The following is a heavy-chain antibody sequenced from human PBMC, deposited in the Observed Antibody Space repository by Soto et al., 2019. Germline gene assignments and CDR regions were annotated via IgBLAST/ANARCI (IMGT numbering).Heavy chain of an antibody. CDR1: GFTFSSYW. V-gene: IGHV3-7*01. D-gene: IGHD2-15*01. J-gene: IGHJ5*02. CDR3: ARDGVVAATLTLNWFDP. Sequence: PWGSLRLSCAASGFTFSSYWMSWVRQAPGKGLEWVANIKQDGSEKYYVDSVKGRFTISRDNAKNSLYLQMNSLRAEDTAVYYCARDGVVAATLTLNWFDPWGQGTLGTVSS. CDR2: IKQDGSEK.